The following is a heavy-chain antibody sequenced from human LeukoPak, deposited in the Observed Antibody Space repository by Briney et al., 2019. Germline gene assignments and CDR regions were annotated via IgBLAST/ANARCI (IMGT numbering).Heavy chain of an antibody. D-gene: IGHD3-10*01. CDR2: IGPGDSYT. V-gene: IGHV5-10-1*01. CDR3: ARHIRSWFGESQFDY. J-gene: IGHJ4*02. Sequence: GESLKISCEGSGYTFATYWITWVRQMPGKGLEWMGTIGPGDSYTTYSPSFQGHVTMSVDKSITAAYLQWSSLKASDTATYYCARHIRSWFGESQFDYWGQGTLITVSS. CDR1: GYTFATYW.